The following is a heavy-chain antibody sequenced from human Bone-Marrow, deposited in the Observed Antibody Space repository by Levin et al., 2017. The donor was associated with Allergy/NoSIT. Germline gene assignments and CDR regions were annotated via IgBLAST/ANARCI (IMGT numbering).Heavy chain of an antibody. D-gene: IGHD6-19*01. CDR3: ARTPMAPSIAVAGTGGFYFDY. Sequence: LRLSCTFSGFSLSTSGMRVSWIRQPPGKALEWLARIDWDDDKFYSTSLKTRLTISKDTSKNQVVLTMTNMDPVDTATYYCARTPMAPSIAVAGTGGFYFDYWGQGTLVTVSS. CDR2: IDWDDDK. CDR1: GFSLSTSGMR. V-gene: IGHV2-70*04. J-gene: IGHJ4*02.